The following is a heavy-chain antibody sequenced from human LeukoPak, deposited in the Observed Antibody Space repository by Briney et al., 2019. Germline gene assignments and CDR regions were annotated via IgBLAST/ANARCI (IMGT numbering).Heavy chain of an antibody. CDR1: GFTFSSYA. D-gene: IGHD2-15*01. Sequence: GGSLRLSCTASGFTFSSYAMSWVRQAPGKGLEWVPAISGSGGSTYYADSVKGRFTISRDNSKNTLYLQMNSLRAEDTAVYYCAKDHERGGAVDYWGQGTLVTVSS. J-gene: IGHJ4*02. CDR3: AKDHERGGAVDY. CDR2: ISGSGGST. V-gene: IGHV3-23*01.